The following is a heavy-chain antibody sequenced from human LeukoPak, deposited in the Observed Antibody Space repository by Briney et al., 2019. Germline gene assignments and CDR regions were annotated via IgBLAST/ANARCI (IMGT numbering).Heavy chain of an antibody. Sequence: ASVKVSCKASGYTFTGYYMHWVRQAPGQGLEWMGWINPNSGGTNYAQKFQGRVTMTRNTSISTAYMELSSLRSEDTAVYYCARGRRMLTGYLYWGQGTLVTVSS. CDR2: INPNSGGT. CDR3: ARGRRMLTGYLY. V-gene: IGHV1-2*02. J-gene: IGHJ4*02. CDR1: GYTFTGYY. D-gene: IGHD3-9*01.